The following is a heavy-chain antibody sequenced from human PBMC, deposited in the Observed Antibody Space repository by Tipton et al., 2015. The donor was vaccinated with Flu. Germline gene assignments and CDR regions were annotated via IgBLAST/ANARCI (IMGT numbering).Heavy chain of an antibody. V-gene: IGHV5-51*01. CDR1: GYSFTSYW. D-gene: IGHD6-6*01. J-gene: IGHJ4*02. CDR3: ARAGSSSSGFGVADS. Sequence: QLVQSGAEVKKPGESLKISRKGSGYSFTSYWIGWVRQMPGKGLEWMGIIYPGDSDTRYSPSFQGQVTISADKSISTAYLQWTGLKASATAMYSCARAGSSSSGFGVADSWGQGTLVPVSS. CDR2: IYPGDSDT.